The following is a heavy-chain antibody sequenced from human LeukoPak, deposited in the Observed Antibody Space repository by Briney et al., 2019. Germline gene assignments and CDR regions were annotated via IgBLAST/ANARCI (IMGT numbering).Heavy chain of an antibody. CDR3: ARGVNYGLFDY. V-gene: IGHV3-53*01. CDR1: GFTFNYYA. Sequence: PGGSLRLSCAASGFTFNYYAMNWVRQAPGKGLEWVSVIYSGGSTYYADSVKGRFTISRDNSKNTLYLQMNSLRAEDTAVYYCARGVNYGLFDYWGQGTLVTVSS. J-gene: IGHJ4*02. CDR2: IYSGGST. D-gene: IGHD3-10*01.